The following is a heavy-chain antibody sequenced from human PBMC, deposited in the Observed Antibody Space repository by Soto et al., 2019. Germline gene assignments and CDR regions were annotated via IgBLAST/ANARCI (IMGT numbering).Heavy chain of an antibody. CDR3: VKEWTPRRAFDH. J-gene: IGHJ4*02. CDR1: RFMFSRYA. D-gene: IGHD5-12*01. V-gene: IGHV3-23*01. Sequence: SGGSLRLSCAASRFMFSRYAMSWVRQAPGKGLEWVSGISGSGDSTFYADSVKGRFTISRDNSKNTVFLQMNNLRVEDTAKYYCVKEWTPRRAFDHWGQGTLVTVSS. CDR2: ISGSGDST.